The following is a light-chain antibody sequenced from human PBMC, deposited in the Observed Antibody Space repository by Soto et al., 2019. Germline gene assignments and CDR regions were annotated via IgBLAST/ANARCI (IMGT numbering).Light chain of an antibody. CDR2: GAS. CDR1: QYVSSSY. Sequence: EIVLTQSPGTLSLSPGERATLSCRASQYVSSSYLAWYQQKPGQAPRLLIYGASSRATGIPERFSASGSGTDFTLTISRLEPEDFAVYYCQQYGSSPPKYTFGQGTKLEIK. J-gene: IGKJ2*01. V-gene: IGKV3-20*01. CDR3: QQYGSSPPKYT.